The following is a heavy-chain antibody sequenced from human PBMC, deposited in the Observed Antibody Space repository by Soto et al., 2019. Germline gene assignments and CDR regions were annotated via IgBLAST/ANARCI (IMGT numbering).Heavy chain of an antibody. J-gene: IGHJ4*02. CDR2: ITGSGGGT. D-gene: IGHD6-19*01. Sequence: EVQLLESGGGLLQPGGSLRLSCTASGFTFSNYAMTWVRQAPGKGLEWVSTITGSGGGTYYADSVKGRFTISRDNSKNTLYLQMPNLRADDTAVYYCAKEMIASTVADLFDYWGQGTLVTVSS. CDR1: GFTFSNYA. V-gene: IGHV3-23*01. CDR3: AKEMIASTVADLFDY.